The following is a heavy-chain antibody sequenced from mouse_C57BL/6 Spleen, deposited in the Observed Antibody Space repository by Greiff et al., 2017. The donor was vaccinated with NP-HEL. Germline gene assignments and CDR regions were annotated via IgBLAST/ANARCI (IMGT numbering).Heavy chain of an antibody. CDR3: TLITTVVAPYYYAMDY. V-gene: IGHV14-4*01. J-gene: IGHJ4*01. Sequence: EVQLQQSGAELVRPGASVKLSCTASGFNIKDDYMHWVKQRPEQGLEWIGWLDPENGDTEYASKFQGKAPITADTSSNTAYLQLSSLTSEDTAVYYCTLITTVVAPYYYAMDYWGQGTSVTVSS. D-gene: IGHD1-1*01. CDR1: GFNIKDDY. CDR2: LDPENGDT.